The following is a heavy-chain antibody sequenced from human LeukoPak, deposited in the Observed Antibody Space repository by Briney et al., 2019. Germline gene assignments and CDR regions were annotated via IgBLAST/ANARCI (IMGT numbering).Heavy chain of an antibody. Sequence: GGSLRLSYAASGFTFSSYGMHWVRQAPGKGLEWVAFIRYDGSNKYYADSVKGRFTISRDNSKNTLYLQMNSLRAEDTAVYYCAKPSGSSSYYFDYWGQGTLVTVSS. CDR2: IRYDGSNK. J-gene: IGHJ4*02. V-gene: IGHV3-30*02. D-gene: IGHD6-6*01. CDR1: GFTFSSYG. CDR3: AKPSGSSSYYFDY.